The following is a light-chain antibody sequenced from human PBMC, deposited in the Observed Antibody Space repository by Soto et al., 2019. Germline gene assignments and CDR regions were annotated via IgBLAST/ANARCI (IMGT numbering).Light chain of an antibody. CDR2: GAS. CDR3: QQYCSSPFT. Sequence: EIVLTQSPGTLSLSPGERATLSCRASQSFSSSYLAWYQQKPGQAPRLLIYGASSSATGIPDRFSGSGSGTDFTLTTSRLEPEDFAVYYCQQYCSSPFTVGPGTKVDIK. CDR1: QSFSSSY. V-gene: IGKV3-20*01. J-gene: IGKJ3*01.